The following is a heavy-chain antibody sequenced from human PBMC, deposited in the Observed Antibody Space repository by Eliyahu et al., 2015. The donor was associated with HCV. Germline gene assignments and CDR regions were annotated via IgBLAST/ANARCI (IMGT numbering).Heavy chain of an antibody. CDR3: ARGKPYYFDS. Sequence: QVQLQQWGAGLLKPADTLSLTCAVYGXSFSGYYWTWFRQPPGRGLXWIGEINXSGSTNYNRSLKSRVAISVDTSKNQFSLRLNSVTAADTAVYYCARGKPYYFDSWGRGTPVTVSS. V-gene: IGHV4-34*01. CDR1: GXSFSGYY. J-gene: IGHJ4*02. CDR2: INXSGST.